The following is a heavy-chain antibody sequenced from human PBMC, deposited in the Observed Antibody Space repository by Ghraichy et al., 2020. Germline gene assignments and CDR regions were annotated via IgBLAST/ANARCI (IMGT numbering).Heavy chain of an antibody. CDR2: IYHSGST. Sequence: SETLSLTCAVSGGSISSSNWWSWVRQPPGKGLEWIGEIYHSGSTNYNPSLKSRVTISVDKSKNQFSLKLSSVTAADTAVYYCAIISRGSYYYMNVWGKGTTVTVSS. CDR1: GGSISSSNW. D-gene: IGHD3-16*01. V-gene: IGHV4-4*02. J-gene: IGHJ6*03. CDR3: AIISRGSYYYMNV.